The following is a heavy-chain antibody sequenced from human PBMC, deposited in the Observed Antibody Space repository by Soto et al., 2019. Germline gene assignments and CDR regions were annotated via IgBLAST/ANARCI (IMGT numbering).Heavy chain of an antibody. CDR2: ISGSGGST. CDR1: GFTFSSYA. D-gene: IGHD5-18*01. CDR3: ASIRGGDTAMAGGY. J-gene: IGHJ4*02. V-gene: IGHV3-23*01. Sequence: VGSLRLSCAASGFTFSSYAMSWVRQAPGKGLEWVSAISGSGGSTYYADSVKGRFTISRDNSKNTLYLQMNSLRAEDTAVYYCASIRGGDTAMAGGYWGQGTLVTVSS.